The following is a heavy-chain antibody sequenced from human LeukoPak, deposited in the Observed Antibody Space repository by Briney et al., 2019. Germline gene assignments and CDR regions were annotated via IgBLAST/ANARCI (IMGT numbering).Heavy chain of an antibody. Sequence: SETLSLTCTVSGGSISSYYWSWIRPPAGKGLEWIGRIYTSGSTNYNPSLKSRVTMSVDTSKNQFSPKLSSVTAADTAVYYCARGGRGYSSSYPFDYWGQGTLVTVSS. CDR3: ARGGRGYSSSYPFDY. J-gene: IGHJ4*02. D-gene: IGHD6-13*01. CDR2: IYTSGST. V-gene: IGHV4-4*07. CDR1: GGSISSYY.